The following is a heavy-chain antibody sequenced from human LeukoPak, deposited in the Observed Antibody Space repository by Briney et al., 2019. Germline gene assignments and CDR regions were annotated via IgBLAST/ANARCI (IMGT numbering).Heavy chain of an antibody. CDR3: ARHDYGGRSDY. Sequence: SETLSLTCAVYGGSFSGYYWSWTRQPPGEGLEWIGEVNHSGSTNYNPSLKSRVTISVDTSKNQFSLKLSSVTAADTAAYYCARHDYGGRSDYWGQGTLVTVSS. V-gene: IGHV4-34*01. D-gene: IGHD4-17*01. CDR2: VNHSGST. CDR1: GGSFSGYY. J-gene: IGHJ4*02.